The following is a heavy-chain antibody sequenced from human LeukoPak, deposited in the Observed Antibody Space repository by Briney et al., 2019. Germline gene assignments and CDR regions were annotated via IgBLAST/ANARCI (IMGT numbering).Heavy chain of an antibody. J-gene: IGHJ6*04. CDR3: ARVGRLSFRTPDV. V-gene: IGHV4-34*01. CDR2: INHSGTT. D-gene: IGHD3-16*02. CDR1: GGSFSGYF. Sequence: SETLSLTCAVYGGSFSGYFWSWIRQPPGKGLEWIGEINHSGTTNYNPSLKSRVTISVDTSKNQFSLKLSSVTAVDTAVYYCARVGRLSFRTPDVWGKGTTVTVSS.